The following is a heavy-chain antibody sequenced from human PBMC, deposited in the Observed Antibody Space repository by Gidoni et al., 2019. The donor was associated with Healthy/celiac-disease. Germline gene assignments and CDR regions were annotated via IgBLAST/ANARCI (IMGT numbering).Heavy chain of an antibody. Sequence: EVQLVESGGGLVKPGGSLRLSCAASGFTFSSYSLNWVRQAPGKGLEWVSYISSSSTYIYYAESVKGRFTIARDNAKNSLYLQMNSLRAEDTAVYYCALDAGRDGYNYDYWGQGTLVTVSS. D-gene: IGHD5-12*01. J-gene: IGHJ4*02. CDR3: ALDAGRDGYNYDY. CDR2: ISSSSTYI. CDR1: GFTFSSYS. V-gene: IGHV3-21*01.